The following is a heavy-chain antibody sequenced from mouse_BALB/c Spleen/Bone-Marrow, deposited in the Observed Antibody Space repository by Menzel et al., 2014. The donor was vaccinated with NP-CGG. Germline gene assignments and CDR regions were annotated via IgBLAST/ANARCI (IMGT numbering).Heavy chain of an antibody. CDR1: GFSFRSYA. J-gene: IGHJ4*01. D-gene: IGHD2-10*02. CDR3: ARGPAYGNYLYYARDY. V-gene: IGHV5-6-5*01. CDR2: IISGGNT. Sequence: EVKLVESGGGLVKPGGSLKLSCAASGFSFRSYAMSWVRQTPERRLEWVASIISGGNTYYPDSVKGRFTISRDNARTIIYLQMSSLTSEDTAMYYCARGPAYGNYLYYARDYWGQGTSVTVSS.